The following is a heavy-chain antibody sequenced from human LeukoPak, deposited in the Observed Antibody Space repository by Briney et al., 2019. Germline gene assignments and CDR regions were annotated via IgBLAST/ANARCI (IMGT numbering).Heavy chain of an antibody. CDR3: AKEYYGVATYYFDY. CDR1: GFTFSSYG. Sequence: GGSLRLSCAASGFTFSSYGMHWVRQAPGKGLGWVAVISYDGSNKYYADSVKGRFTISRDNSKNTLYLQMNSLRAEDTAVYYCAKEYYGVATYYFDYWGQGTLVTVSS. D-gene: IGHD3-10*01. CDR2: ISYDGSNK. J-gene: IGHJ4*02. V-gene: IGHV3-30*18.